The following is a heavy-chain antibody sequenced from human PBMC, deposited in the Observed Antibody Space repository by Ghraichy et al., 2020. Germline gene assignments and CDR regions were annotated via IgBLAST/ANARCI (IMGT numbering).Heavy chain of an antibody. J-gene: IGHJ6*02. D-gene: IGHD3-16*02. V-gene: IGHV4-61*01. CDR2: IYYTGTA. Sequence: SETLSLTCTVSGGSVSSGTDYWGWIRQPPGKGLEWIGYIYYTGTAKYNPSLGSRVTISPDISKNQFSLHLNSLTAADTAVDYCVRGSYHFSFGMDVWGRGTTVTVSS. CDR3: VRGSYHFSFGMDV. CDR1: GGSVSSGTDY.